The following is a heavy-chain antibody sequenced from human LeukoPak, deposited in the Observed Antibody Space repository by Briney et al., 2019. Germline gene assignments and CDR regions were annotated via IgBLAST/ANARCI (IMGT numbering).Heavy chain of an antibody. J-gene: IGHJ4*02. D-gene: IGHD3-10*02. V-gene: IGHV3-64*01. Sequence: PGGSLRLSCAASGFTFSTYTLYWVRQAPGKGLEYVSAISSNGDSTYYSNSVKGRFTISRDNSKNTLYLQMGSLRAEDMAVYYCARVSLFGAFGDYWGQGTLVTVSS. CDR3: ARVSLFGAFGDY. CDR2: ISSNGDST. CDR1: GFTFSTYT.